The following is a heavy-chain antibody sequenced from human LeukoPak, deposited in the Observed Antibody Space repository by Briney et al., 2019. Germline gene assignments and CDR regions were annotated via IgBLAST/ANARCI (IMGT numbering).Heavy chain of an antibody. J-gene: IGHJ5*02. CDR2: IYYSGST. CDR3: ARVVIRGIAAAGRSPKFDP. Sequence: SETLSLTCTVSGGSISSYYWSWIRQPPGKGLERIGYIYYSGSTNYNPSLKSRVTISVDTSKNQFSLKLSSVTTADTAVYYCARVVIRGIAAAGRSPKFDPWGQGTLVTVSS. V-gene: IGHV4-59*01. CDR1: GGSISSYY. D-gene: IGHD6-13*01.